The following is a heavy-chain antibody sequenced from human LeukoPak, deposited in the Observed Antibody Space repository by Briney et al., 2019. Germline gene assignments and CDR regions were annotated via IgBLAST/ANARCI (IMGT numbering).Heavy chain of an antibody. J-gene: IGHJ4*02. Sequence: GGSLRLSCAASGFTFSNYAMTWVRQAPGKGLDWVSGISASGGTTYYADSVKGRFTISRDNSKNTLYLQMNSLRAEDTAVYYCAKDWQDYWGQGTLVTVSS. V-gene: IGHV3-23*01. CDR1: GFTFSNYA. CDR2: ISASGGTT. CDR3: AKDWQDY.